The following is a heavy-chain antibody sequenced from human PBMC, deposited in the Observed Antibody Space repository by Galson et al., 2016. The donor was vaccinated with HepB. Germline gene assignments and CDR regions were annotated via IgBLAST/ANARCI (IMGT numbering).Heavy chain of an antibody. J-gene: IGHJ5*02. V-gene: IGHV4-39*01. CDR2: IYFNGNT. Sequence: ETLSLTCTVSNVSIRSTSYYWGWIRQSPEKGLEWIGSIYFNGNTYYTPSLMSRASISVDTSNNQFSLKFNSMTAAATAVYYCARHINAARWFDPWGQGNLVTVSS. CDR1: NVSIRSTSYY. D-gene: IGHD6-6*01. CDR3: ARHINAARWFDP.